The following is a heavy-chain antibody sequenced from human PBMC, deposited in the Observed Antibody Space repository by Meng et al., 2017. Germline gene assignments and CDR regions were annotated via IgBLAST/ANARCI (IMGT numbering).Heavy chain of an antibody. CDR2: INPKSGDT. D-gene: IGHD6-19*01. V-gene: IGHV1-2*06. CDR3: ARDEDISVAGKLFVDY. J-gene: IGHJ4*02. Sequence: ASVKVSCKPSGYNFPDYYIHWVRRAPGQGLEWMGRINPKSGDTHYAQKFQARVTMTGDTSISTAYMEMSGLRSDDTAMYYCARDEDISVAGKLFVDYWGQGALVTVSS. CDR1: GYNFPDYY.